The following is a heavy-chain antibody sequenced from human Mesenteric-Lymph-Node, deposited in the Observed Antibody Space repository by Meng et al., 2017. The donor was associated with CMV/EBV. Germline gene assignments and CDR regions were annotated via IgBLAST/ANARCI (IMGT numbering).Heavy chain of an antibody. J-gene: IGHJ4*02. CDR3: ARDADLTLLPAY. CDR2: TIPILGEV. D-gene: IGHD1-14*01. Sequence: CEASGGTLSKFAIPWVRQAPGQGLEWMGRTIPILGEVNYAQKFQGRITIFADKFTSTGYMELSSLTSEDTAIYYCARDADLTLLPAYWGQGTLVTVSS. V-gene: IGHV1-69*04. CDR1: GGTLSKFA.